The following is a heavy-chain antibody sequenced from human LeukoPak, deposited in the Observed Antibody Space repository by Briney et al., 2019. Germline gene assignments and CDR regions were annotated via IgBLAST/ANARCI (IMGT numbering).Heavy chain of an antibody. V-gene: IGHV4-4*07. CDR1: GGSISSYY. D-gene: IGHD3-10*01. CDR3: AGALYGSGSYDLFDP. CDR2: IYTSGST. J-gene: IGHJ5*02. Sequence: SETLSLTCTVSGGSISSYYLSWIRQPAGKGLEWIGRIYTSGSTNYNPSLKSRVTMSVDTSKNQFSLKLSSVTAADTAVYYCAGALYGSGSYDLFDPWGQGTLVTVSS.